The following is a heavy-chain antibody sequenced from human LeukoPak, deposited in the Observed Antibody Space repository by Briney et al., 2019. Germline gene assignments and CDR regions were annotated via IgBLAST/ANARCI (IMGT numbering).Heavy chain of an antibody. D-gene: IGHD3-22*01. CDR1: GFTFSDYY. Sequence: GGSLRLSCAASGFTFSDYYMSWIRQAPGKGLEWVSYISSSGSTIYYADSVKGRFTISRDNAKNSPYLQMNSLRAEDTAVYYCARENLFHSGDSSGYYMYYFDYWGQGTLVTVSS. CDR2: ISSSGSTI. V-gene: IGHV3-11*04. CDR3: ARENLFHSGDSSGYYMYYFDY. J-gene: IGHJ4*02.